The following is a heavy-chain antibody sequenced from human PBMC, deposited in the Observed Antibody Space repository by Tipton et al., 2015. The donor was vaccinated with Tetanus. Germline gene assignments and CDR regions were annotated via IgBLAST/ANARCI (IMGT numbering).Heavy chain of an antibody. D-gene: IGHD2-15*01. CDR2: ISYDGGHK. CDR3: ARVPGAGVGYCSSGNCHYFDY. CDR1: GFTFSGYW. Sequence: SLRLSCAASGFTFSGYWMSWVRQAPGKGVEWVSVISYDGGHKEYGDSVRGRFTVSRDNSKNSLYLQMNSLRAEDTAMYYCARVPGAGVGYCSSGNCHYFDYWGQGTLVTVSS. V-gene: IGHV3-30*03. J-gene: IGHJ4*02.